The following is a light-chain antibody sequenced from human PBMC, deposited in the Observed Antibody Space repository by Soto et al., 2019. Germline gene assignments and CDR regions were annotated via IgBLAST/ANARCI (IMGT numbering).Light chain of an antibody. V-gene: IGKV3-20*01. Sequence: EIVLTQSPGTLSLSPGERATLSCRASQSVSNNYLAWYKQKPGQAPRLLIYGASNRATGIPDRFSCSGSGTDFTLTISGLEPEDFAVYYCEQYGSSGTFGQGTKVEIK. J-gene: IGKJ1*01. CDR1: QSVSNNY. CDR2: GAS. CDR3: EQYGSSGT.